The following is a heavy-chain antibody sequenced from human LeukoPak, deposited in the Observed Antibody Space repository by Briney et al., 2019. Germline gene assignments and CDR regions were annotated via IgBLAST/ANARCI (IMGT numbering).Heavy chain of an antibody. D-gene: IGHD2-21*02. J-gene: IGHJ2*01. CDR2: INHSGST. V-gene: IGHV4-30-2*01. CDR3: ARVTDWYFDL. Sequence: PSQTLSLTCAVSGGSISSGGYSWSWIRQPPGKGLEWIGEINHSGSTNYNPSLKSRVTISVDTSKNQFSLKLSSVTAADTAVYYCARVTDWYFDLWGRGTLVTVSS. CDR1: GGSISSGGYS.